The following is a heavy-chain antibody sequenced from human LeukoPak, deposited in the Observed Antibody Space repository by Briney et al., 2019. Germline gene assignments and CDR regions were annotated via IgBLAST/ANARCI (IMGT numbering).Heavy chain of an antibody. J-gene: IGHJ4*02. D-gene: IGHD3-10*01. V-gene: IGHV3-30*04. CDR2: ISYDGSNK. Sequence: GGSLRLSCAASGFTFSSYAMHWVRQAPGKGLEWVAVISYDGSNKYYADSVKGRFTISRDNSKNTLYLQMNSLRAEDTAVYYCAKEIRRFGELFPFDYWGQGTLVTVSS. CDR1: GFTFSSYA. CDR3: AKEIRRFGELFPFDY.